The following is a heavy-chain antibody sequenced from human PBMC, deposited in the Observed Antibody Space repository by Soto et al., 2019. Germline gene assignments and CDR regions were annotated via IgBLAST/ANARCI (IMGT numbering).Heavy chain of an antibody. CDR3: ARASTGNLDAFDI. V-gene: IGHV3-53*01. CDR2: IYSGGST. Sequence: GGSLRLSCAASGFTVSSNYMSWVRQAPGKGLEWVSVIYSGGSTYYADSVKGRFTISRDNSKNTLYLQMNSLRAEDTAVYYCARASTGNLDAFDIWGQGTMVTVSS. CDR1: GFTVSSNY. J-gene: IGHJ3*02.